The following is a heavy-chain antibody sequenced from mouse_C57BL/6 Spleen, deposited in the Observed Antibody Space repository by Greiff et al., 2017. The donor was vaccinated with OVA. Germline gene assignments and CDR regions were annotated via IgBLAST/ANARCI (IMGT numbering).Heavy chain of an antibody. D-gene: IGHD3-2*02. CDR3: ARSRDSSGPFAY. Sequence: QVQLQQPGAELVMPGASVKLSCKASGYTFTSYWMHWVKPRPGQGLEWIGEIDPSDSYTNYNQKFKGKSTLTVDKSSSTAYMQLSSLTSEDSAVYYCARSRDSSGPFAYWGQGTLVTVSA. J-gene: IGHJ3*01. V-gene: IGHV1-69*01. CDR2: IDPSDSYT. CDR1: GYTFTSYW.